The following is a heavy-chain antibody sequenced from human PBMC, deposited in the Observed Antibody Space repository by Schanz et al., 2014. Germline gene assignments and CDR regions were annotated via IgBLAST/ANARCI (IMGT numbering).Heavy chain of an antibody. CDR2: ISHDGYST. CDR1: GFTFSIYA. Sequence: EVQLVESGGGLVQPGGSLRLSCSASGFTFSIYAMHWVRQAPGKGLEYVSAISHDGYSTYYADSVKGRFTISRDNSKNTLYLQRASLTTEDAAVYKCVKDYRGQGTLVTVSS. V-gene: IGHV3-64D*06. CDR3: VKDY. J-gene: IGHJ4*02. D-gene: IGHD3-10*01.